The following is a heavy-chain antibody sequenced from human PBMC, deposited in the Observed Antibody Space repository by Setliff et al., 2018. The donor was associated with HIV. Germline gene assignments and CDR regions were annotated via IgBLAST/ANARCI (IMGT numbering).Heavy chain of an antibody. CDR2: IYISGTT. D-gene: IGHD3-22*01. V-gene: IGHV4-4*09. Sequence: SETLSLTCTVSGGSISSHYWSWIRQPPGKGLEWIAYIYISGTTNYNPSLKSRVTISLDTSRNQFSLKLGSVTAADTAMYFCARQTYYYDNSGHNWFDPWGQGTLVTVSS. CDR3: ARQTYYYDNSGHNWFDP. CDR1: GGSISSHY. J-gene: IGHJ5*02.